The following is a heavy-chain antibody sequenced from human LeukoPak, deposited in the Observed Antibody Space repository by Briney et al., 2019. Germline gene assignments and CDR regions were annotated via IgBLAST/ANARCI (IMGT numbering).Heavy chain of an antibody. D-gene: IGHD5-12*01. V-gene: IGHV3-48*03. CDR2: ITSGGTTI. Sequence: GGSLRLSCAASGFTFSSYEMNWVRQAPGKGLEWVSYITSGGTTIYYADSVQGRFTISRDNAKNSLYLQMNSLRAEDTAVYYCAREVNSAYDQFDYWGQGTLVTVSS. J-gene: IGHJ4*02. CDR1: GFTFSSYE. CDR3: AREVNSAYDQFDY.